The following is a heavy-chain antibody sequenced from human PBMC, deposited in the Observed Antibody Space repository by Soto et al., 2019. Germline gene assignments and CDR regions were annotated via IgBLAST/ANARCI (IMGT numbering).Heavy chain of an antibody. CDR3: AREDRVARYFDWLLTFDY. CDR2: ISSSSSYI. CDR1: GFTFSSYS. Sequence: GGSLRLSCAASGFTFSSYSMNWVRQAPGNGLEWVSSISSSSSYIYYADSVKGRFTISRDNAKNSLYLQMNSLRAEDTAVYYCAREDRVARYFDWLLTFDYWGQGTLVTVSS. V-gene: IGHV3-21*01. J-gene: IGHJ4*02. D-gene: IGHD3-9*01.